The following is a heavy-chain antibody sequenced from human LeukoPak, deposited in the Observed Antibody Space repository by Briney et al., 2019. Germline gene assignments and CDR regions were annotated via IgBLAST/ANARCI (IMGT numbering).Heavy chain of an antibody. CDR3: AREVVDTNAFDI. CDR2: ISSSSSYI. Sequence: GGSLGLSCAASGFTFSSYSMNWGRPAPGEGVEWGSSISSSSSYICYADSVKGRFTISRDNAKNSLYLQMNSLRAEDTAVYYCAREVVDTNAFDIWGQGTMVTVSS. D-gene: IGHD5-18*01. CDR1: GFTFSSYS. J-gene: IGHJ3*02. V-gene: IGHV3-21*01.